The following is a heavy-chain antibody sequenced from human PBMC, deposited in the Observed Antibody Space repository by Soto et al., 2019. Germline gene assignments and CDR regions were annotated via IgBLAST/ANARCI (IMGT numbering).Heavy chain of an antibody. CDR1: GGPLSRSSFH. CDR3: ARELVDYGAQN. V-gene: IGHV4-39*02. D-gene: IGHD4-17*01. J-gene: IGHJ4*02. Sequence: SLTSPVFGGPLSRSSFHRGWIRQPPGKGLEWIGSIYYSGSTYYNPSLKSRVTISVDTSKNQFSLKLSSVTAADTAVYYCARELVDYGAQNWGQGTRVTVSA. CDR2: IYYSGST.